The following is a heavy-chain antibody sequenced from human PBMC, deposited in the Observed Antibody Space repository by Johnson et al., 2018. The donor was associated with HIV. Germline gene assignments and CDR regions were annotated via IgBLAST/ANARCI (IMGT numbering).Heavy chain of an antibody. J-gene: IGHJ3*02. D-gene: IGHD1-26*01. CDR2: IWYDGSNK. CDR3: ARVRSGWELLGAFDI. Sequence: QVQLVESGGGVVQPGGSLRLSCAASGFIFSTYGMHWVRQAPGKGLEWVAFIWYDGSNKYYVDSVKGRFTISRDNAKNSLYLQMNSLKAEDSGLYYCARVRSGWELLGAFDIWGQGTMVTVSS. V-gene: IGHV3-33*01. CDR1: GFIFSTYG.